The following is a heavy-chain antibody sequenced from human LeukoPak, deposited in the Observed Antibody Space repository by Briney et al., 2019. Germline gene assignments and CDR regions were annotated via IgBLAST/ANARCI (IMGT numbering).Heavy chain of an antibody. CDR3: ARVVTRLREGKYHYDMDV. CDR2: INAGNGDT. Sequence: ASVKVSCNASGDTFTNNMIHWVRQAPGQRLEWMGWINAGNGDTKYSQKFQVRVTITRDTSASTAYMELSSLRSEDTAVYYCARVVTRLREGKYHYDMDVWGQGTTVTVSS. J-gene: IGHJ6*02. D-gene: IGHD3-10*01. CDR1: GDTFTNNM. V-gene: IGHV1-3*01.